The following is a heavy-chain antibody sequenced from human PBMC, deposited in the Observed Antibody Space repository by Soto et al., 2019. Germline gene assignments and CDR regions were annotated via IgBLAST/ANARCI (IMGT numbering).Heavy chain of an antibody. CDR3: AHPWYCSGCSCYYSYYFVY. CDR1: GFSLSTSGVG. CDR2: IYWDDDK. Sequence: QITLKESGPTLVKPTQTLTLTCTFSGFSLSTSGVGVGWIRQPPGKALEWLALIYWDDDKRYSPSLKSRLTIPNDTSKNQAVLTMTYMDPVDTATYYGAHPWYCSGCSCYYSYYFVYWGQGTLVTVSS. J-gene: IGHJ4*02. D-gene: IGHD2-15*01. V-gene: IGHV2-5*02.